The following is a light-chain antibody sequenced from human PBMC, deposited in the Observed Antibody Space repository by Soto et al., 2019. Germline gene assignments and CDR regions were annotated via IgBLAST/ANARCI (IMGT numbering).Light chain of an antibody. CDR3: QQYGSSPWT. V-gene: IGKV3-20*01. CDR2: GAS. J-gene: IGKJ1*01. Sequence: EIVLTPSPATLSLSPVERATLSCRASESVSSNLAWYQQKPGQAPRLLIYGASSRATGIPDRFSGSGSGTDFTLTISRLEPEDFAVYYCQQYGSSPWTFGQGTKV. CDR1: ESVSSN.